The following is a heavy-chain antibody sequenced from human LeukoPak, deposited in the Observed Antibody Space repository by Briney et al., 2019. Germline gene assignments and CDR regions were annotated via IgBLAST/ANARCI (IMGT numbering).Heavy chain of an antibody. CDR1: GYTFTSYY. Sequence: ASVKVSCKASGYTFTSYYMHWVRQPPGQGLEWMGIINPSGGSTSYAQKFQGRVTMTRDTSTSTVYMELSSLRTEDTAVYYCARDHDRYSYGYPGDYWGQGTLVTVSS. D-gene: IGHD5-18*01. J-gene: IGHJ4*02. V-gene: IGHV1-46*01. CDR2: INPSGGST. CDR3: ARDHDRYSYGYPGDY.